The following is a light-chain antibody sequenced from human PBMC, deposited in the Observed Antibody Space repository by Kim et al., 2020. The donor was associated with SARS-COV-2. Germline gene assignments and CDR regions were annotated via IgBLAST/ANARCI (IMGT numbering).Light chain of an antibody. CDR2: LNSDGSH. V-gene: IGLV4-69*01. Sequence: VEITCTRSRGNSSYANERHQQQPEKGPRYLMKLNSDGSHSKGDGIPERFSGSSSGAERYLTISSLQSEDEADYYCQTWGTGIHVVFGGGTQLTVL. CDR1: RGNSSYA. CDR3: QTWGTGIHVV. J-gene: IGLJ2*01.